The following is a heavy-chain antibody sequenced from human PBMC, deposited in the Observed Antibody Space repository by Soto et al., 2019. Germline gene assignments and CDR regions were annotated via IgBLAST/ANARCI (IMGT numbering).Heavy chain of an antibody. CDR2: IRSSSGTI. Sequence: EVQLVESGGGLVQPGGSLRLSCAASGFTFSTYSMNWVRQAAGKGLEWVSNIRSSSGTIYYADSVKGRFTISRDNAKNSLYPQMNSLRDEDTAVYYCARGAYCGGDCYYFDYWGQGTLVTVSS. CDR3: ARGAYCGGDCYYFDY. V-gene: IGHV3-48*02. J-gene: IGHJ4*02. D-gene: IGHD2-21*02. CDR1: GFTFSTYS.